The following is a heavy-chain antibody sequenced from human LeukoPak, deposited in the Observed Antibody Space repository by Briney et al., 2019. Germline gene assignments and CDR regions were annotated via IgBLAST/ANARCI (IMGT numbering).Heavy chain of an antibody. D-gene: IGHD5-18*01. Sequence: SETLSLTCTVSGGSISSSSYYWGWIRQPPGKGLEWIGSIYYSGSTYYNPSLKSRVTISVDTSKNQFSLKLSSVTAADTAVYYCARSSVGGYSYGYVEYWGQGTLVTVSS. CDR2: IYYSGST. CDR1: GGSISSSSYY. V-gene: IGHV4-39*01. CDR3: ARSSVGGYSYGYVEY. J-gene: IGHJ4*02.